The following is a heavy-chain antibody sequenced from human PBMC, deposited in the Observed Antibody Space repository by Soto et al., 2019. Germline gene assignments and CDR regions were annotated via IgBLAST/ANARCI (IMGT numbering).Heavy chain of an antibody. CDR2: MNPGSGDT. CDR3: ARMATFGSLNWFDP. V-gene: IGHV1-8*01. Sequence: ASVKVSCKASGYSFTNNDVSWVRQATGQGLEWMGWMNPGSGDTGYVQKFQGRVTMTRDISTATAYMELSSLRSDDTAIYYCARMATFGSLNWFDPWGQGTLVTSPQ. CDR1: GYSFTNND. J-gene: IGHJ5*02. D-gene: IGHD3-16*01.